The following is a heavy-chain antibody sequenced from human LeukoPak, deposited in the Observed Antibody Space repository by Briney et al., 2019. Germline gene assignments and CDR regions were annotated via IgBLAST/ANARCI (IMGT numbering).Heavy chain of an antibody. D-gene: IGHD6-13*01. J-gene: IGHJ6*02. CDR3: ARDQQQLASQTDV. CDR2: ISSSSSYI. Sequence: PGGSLRLSCAASGFTFSSYSMNWVRQAPGKGLEWVSSISSSSSYIYYADSVKGRFTISRDNAKNSLYLQMNSLRAEDTAVYYCARDQQQLASQTDVWGQGTTVTVSS. V-gene: IGHV3-21*01. CDR1: GFTFSSYS.